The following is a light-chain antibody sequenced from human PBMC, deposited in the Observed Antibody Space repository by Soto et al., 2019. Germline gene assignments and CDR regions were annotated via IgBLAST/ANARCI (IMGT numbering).Light chain of an antibody. CDR1: QSVSSN. J-gene: IGKJ2*01. V-gene: IGKV3-15*01. CDR3: QQYNKWPPYT. CDR2: GAS. Sequence: EIVMTQSPATLSVSPGERATLSCRASQSVSSNLPWYQQKPGQAPRLLIYGASTRATGIPARFSGSGSGTEFTLTISSLQSEDFAVDYCQQYNKWPPYTFGQGTKLEIK.